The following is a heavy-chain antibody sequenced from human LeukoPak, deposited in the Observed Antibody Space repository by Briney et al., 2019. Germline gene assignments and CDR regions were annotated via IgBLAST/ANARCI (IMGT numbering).Heavy chain of an antibody. CDR1: GFTFSSYG. CDR3: AKNDFGDYLPGDY. V-gene: IGHV3-30*02. J-gene: IGHJ4*02. Sequence: PGGSLTLSCTASGFTFSSYGMHWVRQAPGKGLEWVAFIRYDGSNKYYVDSVKGRFTISRNNSNNTLYLQMNSLRAEDTAVYYCAKNDFGDYLPGDYWGQGTLVTVS. D-gene: IGHD4-17*01. CDR2: IRYDGSNK.